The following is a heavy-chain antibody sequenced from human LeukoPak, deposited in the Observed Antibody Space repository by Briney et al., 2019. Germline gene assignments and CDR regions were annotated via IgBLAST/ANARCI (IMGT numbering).Heavy chain of an antibody. Sequence: SVKVSCKASGGTFSSYAISWVRQAPGQGLEWMGGTIPVFGTANYAQKFQGRVTITADESTSTAYMELSSLRSEDTAVYYCASTERDDFWSGYSDYWGQGTLVTVSS. CDR3: ASTERDDFWSGYSDY. V-gene: IGHV1-69*13. CDR2: TIPVFGTA. CDR1: GGTFSSYA. D-gene: IGHD3-3*01. J-gene: IGHJ4*02.